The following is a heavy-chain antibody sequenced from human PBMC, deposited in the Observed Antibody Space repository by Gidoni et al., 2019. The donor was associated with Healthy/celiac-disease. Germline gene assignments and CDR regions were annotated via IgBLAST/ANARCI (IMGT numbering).Heavy chain of an antibody. V-gene: IGHV3-23*01. D-gene: IGHD2-2*01. CDR3: AKDYIVVVPAALDY. CDR2: ISGSGGST. Sequence: EVQLLESGGGMVQPGGSLSLPCAASGFSVRSYAMCWVRQAPGKVLEWVSAISGSGGSTYYADSVKGRFTISRDNSKNTLYLQMNSLRAEDTAVYYCAKDYIVVVPAALDYWGQGTLVTVSS. CDR1: GFSVRSYA. J-gene: IGHJ4*02.